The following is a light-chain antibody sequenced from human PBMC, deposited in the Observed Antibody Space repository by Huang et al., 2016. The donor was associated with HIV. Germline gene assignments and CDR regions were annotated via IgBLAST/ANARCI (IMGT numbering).Light chain of an antibody. CDR2: GAS. CDR1: QSVSSD. V-gene: IGKV3-15*01. Sequence: EIVMTQSPASLSVSPGERAMFSRRASQSVSSDLAWYQLKPGQAPRLLIHGASIRATDIPARFSGSGSGTDFTLTISGLQSEDFAVYFCQQYNDWPRTFGQGTKVEIK. J-gene: IGKJ1*01. CDR3: QQYNDWPRT.